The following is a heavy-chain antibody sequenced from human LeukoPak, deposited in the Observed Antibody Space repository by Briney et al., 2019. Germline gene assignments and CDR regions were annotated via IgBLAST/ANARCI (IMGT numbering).Heavy chain of an antibody. CDR3: ASPYGAQGEYFFDY. J-gene: IGHJ4*02. Sequence: GGSLRLSCAASGFTFSSYWMSWVRQAPGKGLEWVANIKQDGSEKYYVDSVKGRFTISRDNAKNSLYLQMNSLRAEDTAVYYCASPYGAQGEYFFDYWGQGTLVTVSS. V-gene: IGHV3-7*01. CDR2: IKQDGSEK. D-gene: IGHD4-17*01. CDR1: GFTFSSYW.